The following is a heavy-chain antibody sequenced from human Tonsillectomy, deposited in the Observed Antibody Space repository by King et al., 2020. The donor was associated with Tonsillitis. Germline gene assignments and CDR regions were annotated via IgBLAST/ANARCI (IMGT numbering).Heavy chain of an antibody. V-gene: IGHV3-21*01. CDR3: SRSLFAFWGAGGFDP. Sequence: VQLVQSGGGLVKPGGSLRLSCAASGFTFSSYSMNWVRQAPGKGLEWVSSISTISSYIYYADSVKGRFTISRDNAKNSLYLQMNSLRAEDTAVYYCSRSLFAFWGAGGFDPWGQGTLVTVSS. CDR2: ISTISSYI. D-gene: IGHD3-3*01. CDR1: GFTFSSYS. J-gene: IGHJ5*02.